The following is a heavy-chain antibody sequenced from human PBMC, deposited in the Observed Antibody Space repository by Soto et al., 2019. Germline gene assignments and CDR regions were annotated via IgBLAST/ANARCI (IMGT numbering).Heavy chain of an antibody. CDR2: IYDSGST. J-gene: IGHJ4*02. CDR3: AKDQGIAVAVFDY. CDR1: GGSVTCGSYY. Sequence: QVQLQESGPGLVKPSETLSLTCTVSGGSVTCGSYYWSWIRQPPGKGLEWIGYIYDSGSTKYNPSLKSRVTISIDTSKKQISLRLSSVTAADTAVYYCAKDQGIAVAVFDYWGQGTLVTVSS. D-gene: IGHD6-19*01. V-gene: IGHV4-61*01.